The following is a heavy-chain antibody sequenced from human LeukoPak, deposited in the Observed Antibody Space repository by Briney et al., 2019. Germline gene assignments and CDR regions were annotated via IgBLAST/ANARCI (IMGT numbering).Heavy chain of an antibody. D-gene: IGHD6-19*01. CDR1: GFTFSSYG. V-gene: IGHV3-30*18. CDR3: AKAAGYSSGRPELDY. Sequence: GGSLRLSCAASGFTFSSYGMHWVRQAPGKGLEWVAVISYDGSNKYYADSAKGRFTISRDNSKNTLYLQMNSLRAEDTAVYYCAKAAGYSSGRPELDYWGQGTLVTVSS. J-gene: IGHJ4*02. CDR2: ISYDGSNK.